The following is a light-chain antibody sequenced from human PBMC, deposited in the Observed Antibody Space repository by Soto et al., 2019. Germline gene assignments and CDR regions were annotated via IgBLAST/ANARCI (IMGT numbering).Light chain of an antibody. CDR3: SSYRSGNTPYV. J-gene: IGLJ1*01. CDR1: SSDIADFNF. V-gene: IGLV2-14*01. CDR2: DFT. Sequence: QSALTQPASVSGSPGQSITISCTANSSDIADFNFVSWYQQRPGKAPKLVIYDFTYRPSGVSLRFSGSKSGNTASLTISGLRAEDEADYFCSSYRSGNTPYVFGLGTKLTVL.